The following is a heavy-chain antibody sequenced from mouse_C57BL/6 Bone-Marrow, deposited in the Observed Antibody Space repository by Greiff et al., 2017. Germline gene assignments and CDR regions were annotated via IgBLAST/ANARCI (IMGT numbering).Heavy chain of an antibody. CDR1: GYTFTSYW. D-gene: IGHD1-1*01. CDR3: ARSKITTVVAPTEYFDV. Sequence: QVQLQQPGAELVKPGASVKLSCKASGYTFTSYWMHWVKQRPGRGLEWIGRIDPNSGGTKYNEKFKSKATLTVDKPSSTAYMQLSSLTSEDSAVXYCARSKITTVVAPTEYFDVWGTGTTVTVSS. J-gene: IGHJ1*03. CDR2: IDPNSGGT. V-gene: IGHV1-72*01.